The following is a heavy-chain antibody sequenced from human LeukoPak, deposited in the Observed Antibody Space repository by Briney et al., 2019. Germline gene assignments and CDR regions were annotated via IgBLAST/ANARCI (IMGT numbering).Heavy chain of an antibody. J-gene: IGHJ4*02. CDR3: VRDVQGREETAVGDY. V-gene: IGHV3-33*01. D-gene: IGHD6-19*01. Sequence: GRSLRLSCAASGFAFSRYAMHWVRQAPGKGLEWVAVKDYGDSVKGRFAISRDNSENKVYLQMNTLRVDDTAVYYCVRDVQGREETAVGDYWGQGTRVTVSS. CDR2: K. CDR1: GFAFSRYA.